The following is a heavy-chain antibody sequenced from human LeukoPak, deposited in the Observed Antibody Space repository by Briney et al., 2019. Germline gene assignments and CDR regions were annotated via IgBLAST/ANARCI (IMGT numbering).Heavy chain of an antibody. CDR2: ISSSSSTI. CDR3: ARDQGRRRVTMIVVGTFDI. V-gene: IGHV3-48*01. CDR1: GFTFSSYS. J-gene: IGHJ3*02. D-gene: IGHD3-22*01. Sequence: PGGSLRLSCAASGFTFSSYSMNWVRQAPGKGLEWVSYISSSSSTIYYADSVKGRFTISRDNAKNSLYLQMNSLRAEDTAVYYCARDQGRRRVTMIVVGTFDIWGQGTMVTVSS.